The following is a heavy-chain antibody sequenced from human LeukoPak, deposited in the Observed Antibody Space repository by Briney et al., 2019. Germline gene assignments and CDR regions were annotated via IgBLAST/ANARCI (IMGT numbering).Heavy chain of an antibody. CDR3: ARDLGYSYGNYFDY. V-gene: IGHV4-39*07. D-gene: IGHD5-18*01. J-gene: IGHJ4*02. CDR2: IYYSGST. Sequence: SETLSLTCTVSGGSISSSSYYWGWIRQPPGKGLEWIGSIYYSGSTYYNPSLKSRVTISVDTSKNQFSLKLSSVTAADTAVYYCARDLGYSYGNYFDYWGQGTLVTVSS. CDR1: GGSISSSSYY.